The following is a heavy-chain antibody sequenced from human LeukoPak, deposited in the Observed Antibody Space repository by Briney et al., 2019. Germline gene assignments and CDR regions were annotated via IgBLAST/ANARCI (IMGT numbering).Heavy chain of an antibody. CDR3: AKDGDSSGWYYFDY. D-gene: IGHD6-19*01. CDR2: IRGSGDST. Sequence: GGSLRLSCVASGFTFNIYAMTWVRQAPGKGLEWVSAIRGSGDSTYYADSVKGRFTISRDNSKNTLNLQMNSLRAEDTAVYYCAKDGDSSGWYYFDYWGQGTLVTVSS. J-gene: IGHJ4*02. CDR1: GFTFNIYA. V-gene: IGHV3-23*01.